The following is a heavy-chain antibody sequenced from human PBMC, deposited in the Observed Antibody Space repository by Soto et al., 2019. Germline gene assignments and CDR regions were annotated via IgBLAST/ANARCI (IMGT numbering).Heavy chain of an antibody. D-gene: IGHD6-19*01. J-gene: IGHJ5*02. CDR2: ISAYNGNT. CDR1: GYTFTSYG. Sequence: ASVKVSCKASGYTFTSYGISWVRQAPGQGLEWMGWISAYNGNTNYAQKLQGRVTMTTDTSTSTAYMELRSLRSDDTAVYYCARGYSSGWSRYNWFAPWGQGTLVTVSS. CDR3: ARGYSSGWSRYNWFAP. V-gene: IGHV1-18*01.